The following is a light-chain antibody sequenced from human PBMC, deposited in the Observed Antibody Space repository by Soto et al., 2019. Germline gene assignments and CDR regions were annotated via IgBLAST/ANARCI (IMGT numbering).Light chain of an antibody. J-gene: IGLJ1*01. Sequence: QSVLTQPPSVSGAPGQRVSISCTGSTSNIGAGYHVHWYQQFPGTAPKLLMYDNTNRPSGVPDRFSGSKSGTSASLAITGLQGDDEADYYFQSYDSSLRSYVFGTGTK. CDR3: QSYDSSLRSYV. CDR2: DNT. CDR1: TSNIGAGYH. V-gene: IGLV1-40*01.